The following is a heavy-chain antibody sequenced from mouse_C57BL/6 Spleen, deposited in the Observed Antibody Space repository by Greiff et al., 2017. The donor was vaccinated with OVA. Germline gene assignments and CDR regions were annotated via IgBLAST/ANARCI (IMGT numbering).Heavy chain of an antibody. D-gene: IGHD3-2*02. CDR1: GFTFSDYG. J-gene: IGHJ3*01. Sequence: VMLVESGGGLVKPGGSLKLSCAASGFTFSDYGMHWVRQAPEKGLEWVAYISSGSSTIYYADTVKGRFTISRDNAKNTLFLQMTSLRSEDTAMDYCARRTAQAGFAYWGQGTLVTVSA. CDR2: ISSGSSTI. CDR3: ARRTAQAGFAY. V-gene: IGHV5-17*01.